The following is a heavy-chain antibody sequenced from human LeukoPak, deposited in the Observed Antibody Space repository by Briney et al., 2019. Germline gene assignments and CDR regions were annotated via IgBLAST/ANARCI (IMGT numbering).Heavy chain of an antibody. V-gene: IGHV3-23*01. Sequence: GGALRLSCAASGFTFISYAISWVPQAPGKGVEWVSAISGSGVSAYYADSLKGRVTISTDNSKNTLYLKMNRLRAEDTAVYYCAKDLYKVAVAGTAFDIWGQGTMVTVSS. CDR3: AKDLYKVAVAGTAFDI. D-gene: IGHD6-19*01. CDR2: ISGSGVSA. CDR1: GFTFISYA. J-gene: IGHJ3*02.